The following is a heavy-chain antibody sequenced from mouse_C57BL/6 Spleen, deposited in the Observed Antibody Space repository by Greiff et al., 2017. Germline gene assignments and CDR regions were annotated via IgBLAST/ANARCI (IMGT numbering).Heavy chain of an antibody. Sequence: VQLQQSGPELVKPGASVKIPCKASGYTFTDYNMDWVKQSHGKSLEWIGDINHNNGGTIYNQKFKGKATLTVDKSSSTAYMELRSLTSEDTAVYYCARSGAAQFDYWGQGTTLTVSS. V-gene: IGHV1-18*01. D-gene: IGHD3-2*02. J-gene: IGHJ2*01. CDR3: ARSGAAQFDY. CDR1: GYTFTDYN. CDR2: INHNNGGT.